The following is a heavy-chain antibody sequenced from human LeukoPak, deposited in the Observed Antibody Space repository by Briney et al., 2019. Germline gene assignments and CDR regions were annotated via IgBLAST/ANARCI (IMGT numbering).Heavy chain of an antibody. CDR1: GGSISSYY. CDR2: IYTSGST. D-gene: IGHD2-2*01. V-gene: IGHV4-4*07. Sequence: PSETLSLTCTVPGGSISSYYWSWIRQPAGKGLEWIGRIYTSGSTNYNPSLKSRVTMSVDTSKNQFSLKLSSVTAADTAVYYCARTGRLGGRGYCSSTSCQDFDYWGQGTLVTVSS. CDR3: ARTGRLGGRGYCSSTSCQDFDY. J-gene: IGHJ4*02.